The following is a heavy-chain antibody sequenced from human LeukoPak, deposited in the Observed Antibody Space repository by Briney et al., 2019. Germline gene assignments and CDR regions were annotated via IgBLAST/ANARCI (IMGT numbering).Heavy chain of an antibody. D-gene: IGHD3-9*01. CDR1: GFTFSSYS. V-gene: IGHV3-21*01. CDR3: ARNALRYFDWLLGDDAFDI. CDR2: ISSSSSYI. Sequence: GGSLRLSCAASGFTFSSYSMNWVRQAPGKGLEWVSSISSSSSYIYYADSVKGRFTISRDNAKNSLYLQMNSLRAEDTAVYYCARNALRYFDWLLGDDAFDIWGQGTMVTVSS. J-gene: IGHJ3*02.